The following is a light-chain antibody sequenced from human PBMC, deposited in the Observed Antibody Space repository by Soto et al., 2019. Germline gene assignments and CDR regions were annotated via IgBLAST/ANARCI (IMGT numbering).Light chain of an antibody. J-gene: IGKJ1*01. CDR1: QSVSSSY. Sequence: EIVLTQSPGTLSLSPGERATLSCRASQSVSSSYLAWFQQKPGQAPRLLIYGASNTATGIPDRFSGSGSGTDFSLTISRLEPEDFAVYYCQQYGRSPTWTFGQGTKVEIK. V-gene: IGKV3-20*01. CDR2: GAS. CDR3: QQYGRSPTWT.